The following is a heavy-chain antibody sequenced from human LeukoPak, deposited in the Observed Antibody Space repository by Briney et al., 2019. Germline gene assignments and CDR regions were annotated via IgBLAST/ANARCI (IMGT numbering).Heavy chain of an antibody. J-gene: IGHJ4*02. CDR1: GFTFNSYG. CDR3: AREAARYFCTGGSCLDY. V-gene: IGHV4-59*01. D-gene: IGHD2-15*01. Sequence: LRLSCAASGFTFNSYGMHWVRQPPGKGLEWIGSIDKGGSTSYNPSLRSRVTISRDTPKNQFSLRLTSVTAADTAVYYCAREAARYFCTGGSCLDYWGQGTLVTVSS. CDR2: IDKGGST.